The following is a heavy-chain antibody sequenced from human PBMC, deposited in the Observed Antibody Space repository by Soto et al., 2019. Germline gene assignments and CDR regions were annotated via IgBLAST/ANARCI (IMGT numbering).Heavy chain of an antibody. J-gene: IGHJ4*02. CDR3: ARRYSSSDY. Sequence: QVQMVQSGAEVKKPGSSVKVSCTASGGTFSSYAISWVRHAPGQGLEWMGGIIPIFVTANYAQKFQGRVTISADESTSTAYMELSSLRSEDTAVDDCARRYSSSDYWGQCTLVTVSS. CDR2: IIPIFVTA. V-gene: IGHV1-69*01. CDR1: GGTFSSYA. D-gene: IGHD6-6*01.